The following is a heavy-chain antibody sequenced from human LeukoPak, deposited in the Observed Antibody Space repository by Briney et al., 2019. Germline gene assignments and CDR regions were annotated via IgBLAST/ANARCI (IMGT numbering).Heavy chain of an antibody. CDR1: GGSIGDYC. CDR3: ARGYTTSSGRPDY. D-gene: IGHD5-12*01. J-gene: IGHJ4*02. CDR2: FCYGESI. V-gene: IGHV4-59*08. Sequence: SETLSLTCAVSGGSIGDYCWSWVRQHPGKGLEWIGYFCYGESIKFSPSLKSRLTISLDMSKKLFSQRLDSVTAADTAVYYCARGYTTSSGRPDYWGQGTLVTVSS.